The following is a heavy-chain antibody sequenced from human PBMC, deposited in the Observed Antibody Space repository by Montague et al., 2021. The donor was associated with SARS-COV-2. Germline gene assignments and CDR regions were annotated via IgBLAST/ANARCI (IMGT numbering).Heavy chain of an antibody. Sequence: TLSLTCSVSGDSIGSGSYYWSWIRRAAGEGLEWIGRNYTSGRTDYNPSLINRVIISLDTSKNQFSLKLSSLTTADTGVYYCARAPDDYGTFGYWGQGIPVIVSS. CDR1: GDSIGSGSYY. V-gene: IGHV4-61*02. CDR3: ARAPDDYGTFGY. CDR2: NYTSGRT. J-gene: IGHJ4*02. D-gene: IGHD4-17*01.